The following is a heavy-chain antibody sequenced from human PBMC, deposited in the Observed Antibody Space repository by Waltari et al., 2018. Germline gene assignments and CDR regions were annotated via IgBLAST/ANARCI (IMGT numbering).Heavy chain of an antibody. CDR1: GLAFGGLP. D-gene: IGHD1-1*01. CDR2: ISYDGTNK. Sequence: QVQLGESGGGVVPPWRSLRRPMARSGLAFGGLPRYWVRPAPGKGLEWVAFISYDGTNKYYVDSVKVRFIISRDNSKNTLYLQMNSLRVEDTAVYYCARDPGGSILELDYWGQGTLVTVSS. CDR3: ARDPGGSILELDY. J-gene: IGHJ4*02. V-gene: IGHV3-30-3*01.